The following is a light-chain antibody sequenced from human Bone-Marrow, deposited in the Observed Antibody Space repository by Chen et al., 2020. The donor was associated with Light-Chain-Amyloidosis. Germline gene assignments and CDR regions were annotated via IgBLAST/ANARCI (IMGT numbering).Light chain of an antibody. CDR1: SSNIGNNY. Sequence: QSVLTQPPSASVTPLLTPSISCSGSSSNIGNNYVYLYQQLPGTAPKPLIYRNNQRPSGIPDRFSGSKSGTSASLAISGLRSEEEADGYCAAWDDSLGGWVFGGGTKLTVL. CDR3: AAWDDSLGGWV. CDR2: RNN. V-gene: IGLV1-47*01. J-gene: IGLJ3*02.